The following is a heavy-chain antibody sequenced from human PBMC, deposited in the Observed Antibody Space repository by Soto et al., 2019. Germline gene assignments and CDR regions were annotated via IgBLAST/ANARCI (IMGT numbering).Heavy chain of an antibody. CDR2: ISYDGSNK. CDR3: AKEKRETRYYYYGMDV. Sequence: GGSLRLSCAASGFTFSSYGMHWVRQAPGKGLEWVAVISYDGSNKYYADSVKDRFTISRDNSKNTLYLQMNSLRAEDTAVYYCAKEKRETRYYYYGMDVWGQGTTVTVSS. V-gene: IGHV3-30*18. CDR1: GFTFSSYG. J-gene: IGHJ6*02.